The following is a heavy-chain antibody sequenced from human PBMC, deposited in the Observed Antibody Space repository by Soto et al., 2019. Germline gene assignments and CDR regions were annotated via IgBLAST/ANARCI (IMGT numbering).Heavy chain of an antibody. J-gene: IGHJ4*02. V-gene: IGHV6-1*01. D-gene: IGHD3-10*01. CDR1: GDSVSNIKTA. CDR3: DY. CDR2: AYYWANKWSS. Sequence: QTLSLTCAISGDSVSNIKTAWHWIRQTPSRGLEWLGRAYYWANKWSSDYEPSVKSRISVIPDTSNNQFSLHLNPYFGPGSLHGFFDYWGQGTLVTVSS.